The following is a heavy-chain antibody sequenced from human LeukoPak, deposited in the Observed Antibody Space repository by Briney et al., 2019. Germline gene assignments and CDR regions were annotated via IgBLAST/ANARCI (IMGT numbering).Heavy chain of an antibody. J-gene: IGHJ5*02. Sequence: GSLRLSCAASGFTFSSYSMNWVRQAPGKGLEWIGYIYYSGSTNYNPSLKSRVTISVDTSKNQFSLKLSSVTAADTAVYYCARDVYGSGSYFGWFDPWGQGTLVTVSS. V-gene: IGHV4-59*01. CDR3: ARDVYGSGSYFGWFDP. CDR1: GFTFSSYS. CDR2: IYYSGST. D-gene: IGHD3-10*01.